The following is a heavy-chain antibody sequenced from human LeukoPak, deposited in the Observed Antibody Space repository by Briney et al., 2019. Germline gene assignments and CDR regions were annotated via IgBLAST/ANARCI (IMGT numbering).Heavy chain of an antibody. J-gene: IGHJ4*02. Sequence: GRSLRLSCAASGFTFSSYAMHWVRQAPGKGLEWVAQISHDGNDKYYADSVKGRFTISRDNSKNTLFLQLDSLRAEDTAVYFCAKVGIGYYYPFDYWGQGTLVTVSS. V-gene: IGHV3-30*01. CDR1: GFTFSSYA. CDR3: AKVGIGYYYPFDY. D-gene: IGHD3-22*01. CDR2: ISHDGNDK.